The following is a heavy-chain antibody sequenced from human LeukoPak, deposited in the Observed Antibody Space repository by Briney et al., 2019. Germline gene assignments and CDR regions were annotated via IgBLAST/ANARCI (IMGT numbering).Heavy chain of an antibody. J-gene: IGHJ6*02. V-gene: IGHV3-74*01. D-gene: IGHD3-10*01. CDR1: GSPFSSYW. Sequence: GGSLTLPCAASGSPFSSYWMHWVRQPPGKGLVWVSRINSDGSITTYADSVKGRFTISRDNAKNTLYLQMNSLRAEDTAVYCCASQQYYYGSGSSHYYSGMDVWGQGTTVTVSS. CDR3: ASQQYYYGSGSSHYYSGMDV. CDR2: INSDGSIT.